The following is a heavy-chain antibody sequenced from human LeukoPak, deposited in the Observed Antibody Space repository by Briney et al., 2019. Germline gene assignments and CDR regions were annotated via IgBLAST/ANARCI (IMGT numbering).Heavy chain of an antibody. D-gene: IGHD3-3*01. Sequence: SVKVSCKASGGSFTSYAINWVRQAPGRGLEWMGRIIPMFRTPNYAQDFQDKVTITADDSTGTVYMELSSPRSEDTAVYYCARDQGGVTGVFQHWGQGSLVIVSS. CDR3: ARDQGGVTGVFQH. CDR1: GGSFTSYA. J-gene: IGHJ1*01. V-gene: IGHV1-69*13. CDR2: IIPMFRTP.